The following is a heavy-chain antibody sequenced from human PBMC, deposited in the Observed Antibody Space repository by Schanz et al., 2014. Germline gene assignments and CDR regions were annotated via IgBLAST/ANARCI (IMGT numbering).Heavy chain of an antibody. D-gene: IGHD6-13*01. CDR2: INSDGTTT. CDR1: GFTFSTYW. CDR3: AKEKEEVAADGSCFDY. J-gene: IGHJ4*02. Sequence: EVQLVESGGGLVQPGGSLRLSCAASGFTFSTYWMHWVRQAPGKGLVWVSHINSDGTTTTYADSVKGRFTISRDNAENTVNLQMNSLRAEDTAVYYCAKEKEEVAADGSCFDYWGQGTLVTVSS. V-gene: IGHV3-74*01.